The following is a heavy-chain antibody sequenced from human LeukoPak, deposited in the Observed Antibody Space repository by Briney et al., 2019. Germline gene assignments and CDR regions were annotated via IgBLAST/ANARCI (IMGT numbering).Heavy chain of an antibody. CDR2: IYYSGST. CDR3: ARDRAPDRGRLFDS. J-gene: IGHJ4*02. Sequence: SETLSLTCTVSGGSISSYYWSWIRQPPGKGLEWIGYIYYSGSTNYNPSLKSRVTISVDTSKNQFSLRLSSMTAADTAIYYCARDRAPDRGRLFDSWGQGTLVTVSS. V-gene: IGHV4-59*12. D-gene: IGHD1-14*01. CDR1: GGSISSYY.